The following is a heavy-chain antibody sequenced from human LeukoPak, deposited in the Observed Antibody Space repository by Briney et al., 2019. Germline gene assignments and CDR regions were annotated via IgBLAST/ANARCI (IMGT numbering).Heavy chain of an antibody. CDR2: ISSSSSYI. Sequence: GGSLRLSCAASGFTFSSYSMNWVRQAPGKGLEWVSSISSSSSYIYYADSVKGRFIISRDNAKNSLYLQMNSLRAEDTAVYYCARASSYYDFWSGYLGPLDYWGQGTLVTVSS. CDR1: GFTFSSYS. D-gene: IGHD3-3*01. J-gene: IGHJ4*02. CDR3: ARASSYYDFWSGYLGPLDY. V-gene: IGHV3-21*01.